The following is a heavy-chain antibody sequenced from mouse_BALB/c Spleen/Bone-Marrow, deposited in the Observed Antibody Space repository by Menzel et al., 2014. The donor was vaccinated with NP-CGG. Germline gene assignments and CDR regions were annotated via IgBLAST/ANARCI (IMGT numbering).Heavy chain of an antibody. CDR3: ARDRYGNYPWFAY. D-gene: IGHD2-10*02. V-gene: IGHV5-9-4*01. J-gene: IGHJ3*01. Sequence: EVKLMESGGGLVKPGGSLKLSCAASGFTFXSYAMSWVRQSPEKRLEWVAEISSGGSYTYYPDTVTGRFTISRDNAKNTLYLKMSSLRSEDTAMYYCARDRYGNYPWFAYWGQGTLVTVSA. CDR1: GFTFXSYA. CDR2: ISSGGSYT.